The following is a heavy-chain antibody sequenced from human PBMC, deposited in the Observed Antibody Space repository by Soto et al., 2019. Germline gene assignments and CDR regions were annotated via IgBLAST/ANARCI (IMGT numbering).Heavy chain of an antibody. V-gene: IGHV4-34*01. D-gene: IGHD2-15*01. CDR1: GVSFSGYY. CDR3: ARDRGYCSGGSCYSGWFDP. Sequence: SETLSLTCAVYGVSFSGYYWTWIRQPPGTGLEWIGEINHSGSTNYNPSLKSRVTISVDTSKTQFSLKLSSVTAADTAVYYCARDRGYCSGGSCYSGWFDPWGQGTLVTVSS. J-gene: IGHJ5*02. CDR2: INHSGST.